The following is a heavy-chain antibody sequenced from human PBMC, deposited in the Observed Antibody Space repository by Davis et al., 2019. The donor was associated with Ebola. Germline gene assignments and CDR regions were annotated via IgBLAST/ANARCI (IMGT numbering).Heavy chain of an antibody. Sequence: AASVKVSCKASGYTFTGHYMHCVRQAPGQGLEWMGWINPNSGGTNYVQKFQGWVTMTRDTSISTAYMELSRLRSDDTAVYYCARRGRIAAAGKSGAFDIWGQGTMVTVSS. CDR3: ARRGRIAAAGKSGAFDI. CDR1: GYTFTGHY. CDR2: INPNSGGT. V-gene: IGHV1-2*04. D-gene: IGHD6-13*01. J-gene: IGHJ3*02.